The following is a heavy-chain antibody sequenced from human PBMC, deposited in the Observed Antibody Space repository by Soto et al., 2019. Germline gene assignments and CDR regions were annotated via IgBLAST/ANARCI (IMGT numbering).Heavy chain of an antibody. D-gene: IGHD2-15*01. CDR2: INSDGSST. CDR3: ARDRRDIVVVVAATGGESYYYYMDV. CDR1: GFTFSSYW. V-gene: IGHV3-74*01. J-gene: IGHJ6*03. Sequence: GGSLRLSCAASGFTFSSYWMHWVRQAPGKGLVWVSRINSDGSSTSYADSVKGRFTISRDNAKNTLYLQMNSLRAEDTAVYYCARDRRDIVVVVAATGGESYYYYMDVWGKGTTVTVSS.